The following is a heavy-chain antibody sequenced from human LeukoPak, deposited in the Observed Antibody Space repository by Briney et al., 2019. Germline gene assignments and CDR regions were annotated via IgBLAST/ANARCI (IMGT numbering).Heavy chain of an antibody. D-gene: IGHD3-22*01. J-gene: IGHJ4*02. V-gene: IGHV4-34*01. Sequence: SETLSLTCAVYGGSFSGYYWSWIRQPPGKGLEWIGKINHSGSTNYNPSLKSRVTISVDTSKNQFSLKLSSVTAADTAVYYCATTYYYDSSGYYFMPPFDYWGQGTPVTVSS. CDR1: GGSFSGYY. CDR3: ATTYYYDSSGYYFMPPFDY. CDR2: INHSGST.